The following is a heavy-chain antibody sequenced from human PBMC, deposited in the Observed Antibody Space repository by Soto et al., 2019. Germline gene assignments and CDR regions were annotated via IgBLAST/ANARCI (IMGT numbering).Heavy chain of an antibody. CDR3: AREKCIINMIVVVTPYGMDV. Sequence: XGSLRLSCAASGLPFSGYSMNWVRQSPGKGLEWVSSISSSSSYIYYADPVKGRFTISRDNAKNSLYLQMNSLRAEDTAVYYCAREKCIINMIVVVTPYGMDVWGQGTTVTVSS. CDR1: GLPFSGYS. CDR2: ISSSSSYI. J-gene: IGHJ6*02. V-gene: IGHV3-21*01. D-gene: IGHD3-22*01.